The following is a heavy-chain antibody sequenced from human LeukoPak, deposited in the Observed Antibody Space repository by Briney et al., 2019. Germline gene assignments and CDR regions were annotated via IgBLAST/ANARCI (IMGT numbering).Heavy chain of an antibody. CDR1: GGSISTYY. D-gene: IGHD5-12*01. CDR2: IYHSGST. CDR3: ARGGGYASPIGY. V-gene: IGHV4-59*01. Sequence: SETLSLTCTLSGGSISTYYWSWIRQPPGKGLEWIGYIYHSGSTNYNPSLKSRVTISVDTSKNQFSLKLSSVTAADTAVYYCARGGGYASPIGYWGQGALVTVSA. J-gene: IGHJ4*02.